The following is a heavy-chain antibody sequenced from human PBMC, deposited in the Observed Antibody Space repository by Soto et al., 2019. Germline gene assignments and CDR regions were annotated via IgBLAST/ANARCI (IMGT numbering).Heavy chain of an antibody. CDR1: EDTLYNYA. D-gene: IGHD6-6*01. J-gene: IGHJ6*02. V-gene: IGHV1-69*01. CDR2: IIPLFETP. Sequence: QVQLEQSGAEMKRPGSSVKVSCKASEDTLYNYAFSWVRQAPGQGVEWMGGIIPLFETPDYAQKFQGRVTITADESTSTVFMELGSLRSEDTAVYYCARGRGGRIDYSTSSHYYYYGMDVWGQGTTVTVSS. CDR3: ARGRGGRIDYSTSSHYYYYGMDV.